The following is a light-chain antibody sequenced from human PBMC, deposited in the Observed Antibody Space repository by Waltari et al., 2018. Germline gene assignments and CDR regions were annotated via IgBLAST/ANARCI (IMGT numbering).Light chain of an antibody. Sequence: EIVMTQSPATLSVSPGETATLSCRASQSVSSNLACYQQKPGQAPRLLIYGASTRATGIPARFSGSGSGTEFTLTISSMQSEDFAVYYCQQYNNWPLFFGPGTKVDIK. CDR3: QQYNNWPLF. V-gene: IGKV3-15*01. CDR1: QSVSSN. J-gene: IGKJ3*01. CDR2: GAS.